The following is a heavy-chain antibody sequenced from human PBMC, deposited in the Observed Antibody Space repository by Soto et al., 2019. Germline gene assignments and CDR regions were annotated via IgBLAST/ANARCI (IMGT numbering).Heavy chain of an antibody. Sequence: GGSLRLSCAASGFTFSSYSMNWVRQAPGKGLEWVSYISSSSSTIYYADSVKGRFTISRDNAKNSLYLQMNGLRAEDTAVCYCARDYDFWSGYNDAFDIWGQGTMVTVSS. V-gene: IGHV3-48*01. CDR3: ARDYDFWSGYNDAFDI. D-gene: IGHD3-3*01. CDR1: GFTFSSYS. CDR2: ISSSSSTI. J-gene: IGHJ3*02.